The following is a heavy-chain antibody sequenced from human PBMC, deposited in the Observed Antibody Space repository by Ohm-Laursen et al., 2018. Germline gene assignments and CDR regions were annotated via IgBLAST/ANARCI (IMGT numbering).Heavy chain of an antibody. Sequence: SETLSLTCTVSGGSISSYYWSWIRQPPGKGLEWIGYIYYSGSTNYNPSFKSRVTISVDTSKNQFSLKLSSVTAADTAVYYCARAFWNGYNDAFDVWGQGTMVTVSS. J-gene: IGHJ3*01. D-gene: IGHD3-3*01. CDR2: IYYSGST. CDR1: GGSISSYY. V-gene: IGHV4-59*08. CDR3: ARAFWNGYNDAFDV.